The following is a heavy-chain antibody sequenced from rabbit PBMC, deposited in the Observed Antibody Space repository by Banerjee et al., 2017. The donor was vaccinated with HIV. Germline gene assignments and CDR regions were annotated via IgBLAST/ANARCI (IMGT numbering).Heavy chain of an antibody. CDR3: ARARGGSSSGFYFNL. D-gene: IGHD1-1*01. Sequence: VRQAPGRGLEWIGCIWTGDGGPYYASWAKGRFTISKTSSTTVTLQMTSLTAADTATYFCARARGGSSSGFYFNLWGQGTLVTVS. V-gene: IGHV1S40*01. CDR2: IWTGDGGP. J-gene: IGHJ4*01.